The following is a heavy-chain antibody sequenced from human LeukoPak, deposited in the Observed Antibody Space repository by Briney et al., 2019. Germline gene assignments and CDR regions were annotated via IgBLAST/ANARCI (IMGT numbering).Heavy chain of an antibody. CDR1: GGSISSSSYY. CDR2: IYYSGST. Sequence: PSETLSLTCTVSGGSISSSSYYWGWIRQPPGKGLEWIGSIYYSGSTYYNPSLKSRVTISVDTSKNQFSLKLSSVTAADTAVYYCARLWVKYSSGWYSSDYWGQGTLVTVSS. J-gene: IGHJ4*02. V-gene: IGHV4-39*07. CDR3: ARLWVKYSSGWYSSDY. D-gene: IGHD6-19*01.